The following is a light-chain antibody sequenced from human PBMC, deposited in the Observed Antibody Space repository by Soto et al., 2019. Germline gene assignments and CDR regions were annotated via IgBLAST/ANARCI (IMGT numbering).Light chain of an antibody. J-gene: IGKJ3*01. V-gene: IGKV3-15*01. CDR2: GAS. Sequence: ETALTQSPATLSVSPGERAILSCRASQSVGSNLAWYQQKPGLAPRLLIYGASTRPTGIPARCSGSGSGTEFTLTISSLQSEDFAVYYCQQYDDRPPFTFGPGTRVDMK. CDR3: QQYDDRPPFT. CDR1: QSVGSN.